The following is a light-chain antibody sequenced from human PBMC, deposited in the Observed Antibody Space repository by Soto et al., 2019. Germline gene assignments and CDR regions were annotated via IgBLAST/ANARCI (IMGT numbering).Light chain of an antibody. Sequence: QSVLTQPPSVSGAPGQRVTISCTGSSSNIGAGYDVHWYQQLPGTAPKLLIYGNNNRPSGVPDRFSGSKSGTSASLAITRLQAEDEADYYCQSYDSSLSGVLFGGGTKVTVL. CDR2: GNN. CDR3: QSYDSSLSGVL. CDR1: SSNIGAGYD. V-gene: IGLV1-40*01. J-gene: IGLJ2*01.